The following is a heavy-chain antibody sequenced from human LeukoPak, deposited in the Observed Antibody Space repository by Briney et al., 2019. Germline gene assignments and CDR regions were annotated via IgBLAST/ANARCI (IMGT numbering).Heavy chain of an antibody. CDR2: IYYSGST. CDR3: ARSSGSYGIRNWFDP. J-gene: IGHJ5*02. CDR1: GGSISSYY. V-gene: IGHV4-59*01. D-gene: IGHD1-26*01. Sequence: SETLSLTCTVSGGSISSYYWSWIRQPPGKGLEWIGYIYYSGSTNYNPSLKSRVAISVDTSKNQFSLKLSSVTAADTAVYYCARSSGSYGIRNWFDPWGQGTLVTVSS.